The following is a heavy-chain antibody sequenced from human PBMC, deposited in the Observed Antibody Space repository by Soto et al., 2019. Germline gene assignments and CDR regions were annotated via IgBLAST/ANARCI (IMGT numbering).Heavy chain of an antibody. CDR1: GFTFSHAW. D-gene: IGHD2-2*01. Sequence: GGSLRLSCAASGFTFSHAWMTWVRQAPGKGLEWVGRIKTKTEGETTDYAAPVNGRFTISRDDSRNTLYLQMNSLQTEDTAVYYCTTKLQQQWGQGTLVTVSS. CDR3: TTKLQQQ. V-gene: IGHV3-15*07. J-gene: IGHJ4*02. CDR2: IKTKTEGETT.